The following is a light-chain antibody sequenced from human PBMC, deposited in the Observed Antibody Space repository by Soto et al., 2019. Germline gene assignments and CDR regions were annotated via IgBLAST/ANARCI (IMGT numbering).Light chain of an antibody. CDR1: SRDIGFYNY. V-gene: IGLV2-14*01. J-gene: IGLJ1*01. Sequence: QSALTQPASVSGSPGQSITISCTVTSRDIGFYNYVSWYQQHPGKAPKLIIYEVAKRPSGVSSRFSGSKSGNTASLTISGLQAEDEADYHCSSYTNTGTLYVFGTGTKLTVL. CDR2: EVA. CDR3: SSYTNTGTLYV.